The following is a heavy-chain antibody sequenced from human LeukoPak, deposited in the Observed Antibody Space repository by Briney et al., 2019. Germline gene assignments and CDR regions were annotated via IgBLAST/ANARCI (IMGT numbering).Heavy chain of an antibody. CDR2: ISTYNGNT. V-gene: IGHV1-18*01. CDR3: ARDPRESRYSSGWYGFDWFDP. CDR1: GYTFTSYG. J-gene: IGHJ5*02. Sequence: GASVKVSCKASGYTFTSYGISWVRQAPGQGLEWMGWISTYNGNTNYAQKLQGRVTMTTDTSTSTAYMEVRSMRSNDTAVYYCARDPRESRYSSGWYGFDWFDPWGQGTLVTVSS. D-gene: IGHD6-19*01.